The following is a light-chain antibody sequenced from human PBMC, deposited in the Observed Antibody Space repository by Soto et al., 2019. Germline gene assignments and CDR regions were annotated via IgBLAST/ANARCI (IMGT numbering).Light chain of an antibody. V-gene: IGKV3-20*01. CDR3: HQYGYSFWT. Sequence: VLRGSPGSLSLSPGERATLSCRVGHAVSSSYLAWYQQKPGQAPRLLIYSASSRATGVPTRFSGSGSGAYYALSISRLDPENSAVHSCHQYGYSFWTFGQGTKVDIK. CDR2: SAS. CDR1: HAVSSSY. J-gene: IGKJ1*01.